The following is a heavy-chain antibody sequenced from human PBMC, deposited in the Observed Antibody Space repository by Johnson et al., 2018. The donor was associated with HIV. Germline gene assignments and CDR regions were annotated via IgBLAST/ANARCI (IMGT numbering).Heavy chain of an antibody. CDR3: AKVQYYYGSGSNFDI. V-gene: IGHV3-33*06. Sequence: VQLVESGGGVVRPGRSLRLSCAASGFTFSSYGMHWVRQAPGKGLEWVAVIWYDGSNKYYADSVKGRFTISRDNSKNTLYLQMNSLRAEDTAVYYCAKVQYYYGSGSNFDIWGQGTMVTVSS. CDR1: GFTFSSYG. J-gene: IGHJ3*02. D-gene: IGHD3-10*01. CDR2: IWYDGSNK.